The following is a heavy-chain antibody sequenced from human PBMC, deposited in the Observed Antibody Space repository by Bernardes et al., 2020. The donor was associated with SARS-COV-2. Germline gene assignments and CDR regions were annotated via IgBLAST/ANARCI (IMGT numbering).Heavy chain of an antibody. J-gene: IGHJ4*02. CDR3: VKLLTTAVYDY. V-gene: IGHV3-64D*06. Sequence: GGSLSLSCQAPGSTFTRYAIHWVRQAPGKGRQYVAVISSNGLSAYYADPVKGRFTISRDNSKNELYLQMTSLKHEDTALYYCVKLLTTAVYDYWGQETQLTVSS. CDR2: ISSNGLSA. CDR1: GSTFTRYA. D-gene: IGHD1-1*01.